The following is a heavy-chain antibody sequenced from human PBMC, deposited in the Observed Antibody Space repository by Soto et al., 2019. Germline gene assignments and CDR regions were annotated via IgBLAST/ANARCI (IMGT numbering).Heavy chain of an antibody. Sequence: GGSLRLSCTASGFTFSNYAMNWVRRTPGKGLECVACISGSGDNTFYAASVKGRFTISRDNSKNTVSLHMNSLRVDDTAVYFCAKDRFGIVGPVDYWGPGTLVTVSS. J-gene: IGHJ4*02. D-gene: IGHD1-26*01. V-gene: IGHV3-23*01. CDR2: ISGSGDNT. CDR3: AKDRFGIVGPVDY. CDR1: GFTFSNYA.